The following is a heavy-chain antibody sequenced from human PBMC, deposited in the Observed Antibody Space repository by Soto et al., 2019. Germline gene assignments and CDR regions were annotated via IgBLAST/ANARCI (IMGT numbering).Heavy chain of an antibody. J-gene: IGHJ4*02. CDR1: GGSISRSGYF. CDR2: IYDSGST. Sequence: QVQLQESGPGLVKPSQTLSLTCTVSGGSISRSGYFWRWIRQHPGKGLEWIGYIYDSGSTYYNPSLTSRVSLSVDTSKNQFSLNLTSVTAADTAMYYCARSSRSYFDYWGQGTLVTVSS. CDR3: ARSSRSYFDY. V-gene: IGHV4-31*03.